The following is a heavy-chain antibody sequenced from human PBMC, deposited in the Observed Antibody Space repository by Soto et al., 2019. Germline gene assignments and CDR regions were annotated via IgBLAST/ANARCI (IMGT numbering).Heavy chain of an antibody. D-gene: IGHD3-3*01. V-gene: IGHV1-2*04. Sequence: ASVKVSCKASGYTFTGYYMHWVRQAPEQGLEWMGWINPNSGGTNYAQKFQGWVTMTRDTSISTAYMELSRLRSDDTAVYYCARDQGYYDFWSGLLSYYGMDVWGQGTTVTVSS. CDR1: GYTFTGYY. CDR3: ARDQGYYDFWSGLLSYYGMDV. CDR2: INPNSGGT. J-gene: IGHJ6*02.